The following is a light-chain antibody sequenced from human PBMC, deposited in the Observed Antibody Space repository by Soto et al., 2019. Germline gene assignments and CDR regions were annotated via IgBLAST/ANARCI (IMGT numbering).Light chain of an antibody. Sequence: AIQMTQSPSSLSASVGDRVTITCRASQGIGNDLGWYQHKPGRAPKILIYSSSILFSGVPSRFSGSGSGTDFTLTIVGLQPEDFSTYYCLQDYHYPWTFGQGTKVEI. V-gene: IGKV1-6*01. CDR2: SSS. J-gene: IGKJ1*01. CDR3: LQDYHYPWT. CDR1: QGIGND.